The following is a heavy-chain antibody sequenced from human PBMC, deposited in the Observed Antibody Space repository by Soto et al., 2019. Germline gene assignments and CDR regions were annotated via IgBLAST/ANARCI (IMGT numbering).Heavy chain of an antibody. D-gene: IGHD3-3*01. CDR2: ISGSGGST. Sequence: PGGSLRLSCAASGFTFSSYAMSWVRQAPGKGLEWVSAISGSGGSTYYADSVKGRFTISRDNSKNTLYLQMNSLRAEDTAVYYCAKAVTTITIFGVVIQTGSNWFDPWGQGTLVTVSS. J-gene: IGHJ5*02. V-gene: IGHV3-23*01. CDR3: AKAVTTITIFGVVIQTGSNWFDP. CDR1: GFTFSSYA.